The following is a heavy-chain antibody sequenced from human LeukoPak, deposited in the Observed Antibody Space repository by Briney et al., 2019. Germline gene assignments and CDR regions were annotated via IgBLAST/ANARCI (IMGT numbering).Heavy chain of an antibody. D-gene: IGHD2-21*02. J-gene: IGHJ4*02. CDR1: GFSFSSFY. Sequence: GASVKVSCKTSGFSFSSFYIHWVRQGPGQGLEWMGLISPNGGSTRLAQKFQGRVTMTSDMATSTVYMELSSLRAEDTAVYYCARGVGNVVVTTDPLDYWGQGTLVTVSS. V-gene: IGHV1-46*01. CDR2: ISPNGGST. CDR3: ARGVGNVVVTTDPLDY.